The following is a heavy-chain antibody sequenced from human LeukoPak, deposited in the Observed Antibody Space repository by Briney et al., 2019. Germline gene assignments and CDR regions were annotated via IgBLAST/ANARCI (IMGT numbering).Heavy chain of an antibody. CDR2: ISSSGSTI. CDR1: GFTFSSYE. CDR3: ARAQSTMYDY. V-gene: IGHV3-48*03. Sequence: GGSLRLSCAASGFTFSSYEMNWVRQAPGKGLEWASYISSSGSTIYYADSVKGRFTISRDNAKNLLYLQMNTLRAEDTAVYYCARAQSTMYDYWGQGTLVTVSS. J-gene: IGHJ4*02. D-gene: IGHD5/OR15-5a*01.